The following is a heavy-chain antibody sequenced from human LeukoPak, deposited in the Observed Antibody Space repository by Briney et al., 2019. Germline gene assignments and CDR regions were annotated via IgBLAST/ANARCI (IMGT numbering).Heavy chain of an antibody. CDR1: GLTVSTKY. D-gene: IGHD1-14*01. CDR2: IYSGGTT. Sequence: GGSLTLSCAASGLTVSTKYMSWVRQAPGKGLEWVSIIYSGGTTYYADSVKGRFTISRDTSKNTLSLQMNSLRAEGTAGYFCARVGNHFHWNLDLWGRGTLVSVSS. V-gene: IGHV3-53*01. CDR3: ARVGNHFHWNLDL. J-gene: IGHJ2*01.